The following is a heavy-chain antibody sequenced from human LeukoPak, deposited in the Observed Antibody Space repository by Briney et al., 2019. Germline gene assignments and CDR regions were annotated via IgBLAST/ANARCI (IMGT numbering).Heavy chain of an antibody. V-gene: IGHV4-4*07. Sequence: PSETLSLTCTVSGGSIISNYWSWIRQSAGTGLEWIGRIYGSGITDYNPSLKSRVTMSLDTPRKQFSLRLTSVTAADTAVYYCARLKFYDSTGYSPGYYMVVWGKGATV. CDR3: ARLKFYDSTGYSPGYYMVV. J-gene: IGHJ6*03. CDR1: GGSIISNY. D-gene: IGHD3-22*01. CDR2: IYGSGIT.